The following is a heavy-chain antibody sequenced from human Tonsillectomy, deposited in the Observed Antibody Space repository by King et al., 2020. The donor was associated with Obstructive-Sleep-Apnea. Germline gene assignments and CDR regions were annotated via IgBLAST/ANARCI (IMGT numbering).Heavy chain of an antibody. Sequence: VQLQESGPGLVKPSETLSLTCTVSGGSLSWFHWTWIRQPPGKGLEWIGFISNTGSTSYSPPLKSRVTIPVDTSKNQFSLRLSSVTAADTAVYFCARSLHPSGSFYPNFDYWGQGTLVTVSS. CDR2: ISNTGST. V-gene: IGHV4-59*08. CDR3: ARSLHPSGSFYPNFDY. J-gene: IGHJ4*02. D-gene: IGHD3-10*01. CDR1: GGSLSWFH.